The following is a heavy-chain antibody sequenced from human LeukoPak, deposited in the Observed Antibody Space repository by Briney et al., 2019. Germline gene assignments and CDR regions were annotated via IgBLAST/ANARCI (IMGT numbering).Heavy chain of an antibody. Sequence: SVKVSCKASGGTFSSYGISWVRQAPGQGLEWMGGIIPIFGTANYAQKFQGRVTITADESTSTAYMELSSLRSEDTAVYYCARVVHYGAYSFYYWGQGTLVTVSS. CDR2: IIPIFGTA. CDR1: GGTFSSYG. J-gene: IGHJ4*02. V-gene: IGHV1-69*13. CDR3: ARVVHYGAYSFYY. D-gene: IGHD4-17*01.